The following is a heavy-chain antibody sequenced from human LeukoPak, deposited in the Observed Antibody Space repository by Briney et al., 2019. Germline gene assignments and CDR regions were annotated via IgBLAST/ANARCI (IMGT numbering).Heavy chain of an antibody. Sequence: HSGGSLRLSCAASGFTFSSYAMHWVRPAPGKGLEWVAVISYDGSNKYYADSVKGRFTISRDNSKNTLYLQMNSLRAEDTAVYYCASTAYYYDSSGYYYDWGQGTLVTVSS. CDR3: ASTAYYYDSSGYYYD. V-gene: IGHV3-30-3*01. CDR2: ISYDGSNK. CDR1: GFTFSSYA. D-gene: IGHD3-22*01. J-gene: IGHJ4*02.